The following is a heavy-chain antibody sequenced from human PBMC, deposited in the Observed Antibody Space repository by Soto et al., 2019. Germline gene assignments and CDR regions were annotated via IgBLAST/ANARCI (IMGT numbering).Heavy chain of an antibody. D-gene: IGHD2-21*01. CDR2: ISNDGSEK. CDR3: TKAKVRTSHIRRITVVPTIDS. CDR1: GFRFSDYG. Sequence: GGSLRLSCAASGFRFSDYGMHWVRQTPGKGLEWVADISNDGSEKYYADSVKGRLTISRDNSKNMVYLQMNSLRAEDTAVYFCTKAKVRTSHIRRITVVPTIDSWGLGTLVTVSS. V-gene: IGHV3-30*18. J-gene: IGHJ4*02.